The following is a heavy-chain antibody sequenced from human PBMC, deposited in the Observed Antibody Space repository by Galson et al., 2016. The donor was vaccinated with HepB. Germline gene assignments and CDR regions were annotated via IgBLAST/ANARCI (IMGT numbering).Heavy chain of an antibody. CDR2: IYHTGST. J-gene: IGHJ5*02. V-gene: IGHV4-39*01. Sequence: LTCTVSGGSISFSTYYWGWIRQPPGKGLEWIGSIYHTGSTYDNPSLKSRVTMSVNTSKNQFSLKLSSVTAADTAVYYCATYGDYITGYNWFDPWGQGTLVIVSS. D-gene: IGHD4-17*01. CDR1: GGSISFSTYY. CDR3: ATYGDYITGYNWFDP.